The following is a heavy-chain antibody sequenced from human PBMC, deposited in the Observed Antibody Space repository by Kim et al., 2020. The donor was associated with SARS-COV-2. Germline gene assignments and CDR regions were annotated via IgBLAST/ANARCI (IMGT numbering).Heavy chain of an antibody. CDR2: IIPIFGTA. V-gene: IGHV1-69*13. D-gene: IGHD5-12*01. CDR3: ARDQEVVRYSGYDWGYYGMDV. Sequence: SVKVSCKASGGTFSSYAISWVRQAPGQGLEWMGGIIPIFGTANYAQKFQGRVTITADESTSTAYMELSSLRSEDTAVYYCARDQEVVRYSGYDWGYYGMDVWGQGTTVTVSS. CDR1: GGTFSSYA. J-gene: IGHJ6*02.